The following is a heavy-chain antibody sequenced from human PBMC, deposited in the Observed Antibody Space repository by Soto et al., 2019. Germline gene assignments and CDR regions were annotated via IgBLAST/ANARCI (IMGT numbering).Heavy chain of an antibody. CDR2: INGDASST. Sequence: VGSLRLSCEATGFSIRDYWMHWVRQAPGEGLVWVSCINGDASSTTYADSVKGRFTISRDDAKNTVYLQMTSLRAEDTAVYFCARDRSYAMEVWGQGTRVTVSS. J-gene: IGHJ6*02. V-gene: IGHV3-74*01. CDR1: GFSIRDYW. CDR3: ARDRSYAMEV.